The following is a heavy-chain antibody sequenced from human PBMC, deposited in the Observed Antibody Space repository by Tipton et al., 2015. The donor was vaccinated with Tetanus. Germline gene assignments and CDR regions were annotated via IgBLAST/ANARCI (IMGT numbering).Heavy chain of an antibody. CDR3: ARRLGPYTGDYIWHFDL. D-gene: IGHD3-3*01. Sequence: QLVQSGAEVKKSGESLKISCKGSGYSFGIYWLAWVRQMPGKGLEWMGIIYPGDSDTRYSPSFEGQVTISVDKSTNTAYLQWSSLKASDTAIYYCARRLGPYTGDYIWHFDLWGRGTLVTVSS. CDR2: IYPGDSDT. V-gene: IGHV5-51*01. CDR1: GYSFGIYW. J-gene: IGHJ2*01.